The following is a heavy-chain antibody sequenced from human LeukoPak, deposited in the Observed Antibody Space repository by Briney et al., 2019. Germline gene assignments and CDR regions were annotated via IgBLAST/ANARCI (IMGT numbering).Heavy chain of an antibody. V-gene: IGHV3-30-3*01. J-gene: IGHJ4*02. D-gene: IGHD5-18*01. Sequence: TGRSLRLSCAASGFTFSSYAMHWVRQAPGKGLEWVAVISYDGSNKYYADSVKGRFTISRDNSKNTLYLQMNSLRAEDTAVYYCAKDKRTLDTATDYWGQGTLVTVSS. CDR3: AKDKRTLDTATDY. CDR1: GFTFSSYA. CDR2: ISYDGSNK.